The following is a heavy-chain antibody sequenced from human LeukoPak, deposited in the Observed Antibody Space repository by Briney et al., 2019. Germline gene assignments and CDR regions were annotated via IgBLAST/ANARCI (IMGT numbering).Heavy chain of an antibody. V-gene: IGHV4-38-2*01. Sequence: PSETLSLTCAVSGYSISSGYYWGWIRQPPGKGLEWIGSIYHSGSTYYNPSLKSRVTISVDTSKNQFSLKLSSVTAADTAVYYCAINYYGSGSYYNGYMGVWGKGTTVTVSS. CDR3: AINYYGSGSYYNGYMGV. CDR2: IYHSGST. J-gene: IGHJ6*03. CDR1: GYSISSGYY. D-gene: IGHD3-10*01.